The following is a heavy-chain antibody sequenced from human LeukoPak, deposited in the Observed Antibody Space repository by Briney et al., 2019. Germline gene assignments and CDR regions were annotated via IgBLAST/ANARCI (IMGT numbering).Heavy chain of an antibody. J-gene: IGHJ1*01. CDR2: INPSGGST. Sequence: GASVKVSCKASGYTFTSYYMHWVRQAPGQGLEWMGIINPSGGSTSYAQKFQGRVTMTRDTSTSTVYMELSSLRSEDAAVYYCARAGSDEYFQHWGQGTLVTVSS. CDR3: ARAGSDEYFQH. V-gene: IGHV1-46*01. CDR1: GYTFTSYY.